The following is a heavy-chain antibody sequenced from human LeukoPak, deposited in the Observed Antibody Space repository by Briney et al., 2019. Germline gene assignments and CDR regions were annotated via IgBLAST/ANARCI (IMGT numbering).Heavy chain of an antibody. V-gene: IGHV3-9*03. D-gene: IGHD1-26*01. CDR1: GFTFDDYA. CDR2: ISWNSGSI. J-gene: IGHJ5*02. CDR3: ARLDSGSYYGGGFDP. Sequence: KSGRSLRLSCAASGFTFDDYAMHWVRQAPGKGLEWVSGISWNSGSIGYADSVKGRFTISRDNAKNSLYLQMNSLRAEDMALYYCARLDSGSYYGGGFDPWGQGTLVTVSS.